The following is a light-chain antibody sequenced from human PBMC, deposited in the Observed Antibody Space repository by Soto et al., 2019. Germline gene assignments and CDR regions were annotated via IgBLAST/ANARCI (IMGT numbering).Light chain of an antibody. V-gene: IGKV3-20*01. CDR1: QTISSNY. J-gene: IGKJ1*01. Sequence: EIVLTQSPGTLSLSPGERATLSCRATQTISSNYLAWYRQKPGQAPKLLIHGASTRATGIPDRFSGSGSGTDFTLTISRLEPEDFAVYYCQQYGSSGTFGQGTKVDIK. CDR3: QQYGSSGT. CDR2: GAS.